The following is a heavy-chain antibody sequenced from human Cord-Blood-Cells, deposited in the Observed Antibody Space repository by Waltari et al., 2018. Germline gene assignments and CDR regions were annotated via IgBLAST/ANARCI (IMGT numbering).Heavy chain of an antibody. V-gene: IGHV3-21*01. CDR3: ARDSRGYCSSTSCYDAFDI. Sequence: EVQLVESGGGLVKPGGPLGPPCAASGSTFSSYRMTGARQPPGRGREWVSSISSSSSYIYYADSVKGRFTISRDNAKNSLYLQMNSLRAEDTAVYYCARDSRGYCSSTSCYDAFDIWGQGTMVTVSS. CDR1: GSTFSSYR. CDR2: ISSSSSYI. D-gene: IGHD2-2*01. J-gene: IGHJ3*02.